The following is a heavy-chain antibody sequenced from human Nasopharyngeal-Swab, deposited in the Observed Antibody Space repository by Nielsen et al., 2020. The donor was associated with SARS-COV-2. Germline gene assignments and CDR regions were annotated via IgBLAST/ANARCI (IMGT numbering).Heavy chain of an antibody. D-gene: IGHD6-6*01. J-gene: IGHJ4*02. CDR1: GGSISSIPFY. CDR3: ARGRASMTC. V-gene: IGHV4-39*01. CDR2: VYYGGRT. Sequence: SETLSLTCTVSGGSISSIPFYWSWVRQSPGKGLEWIATVYYGGRTYYHPSLKSRVTLSVDSSNNQFSLKLTSVSAADSAVYYCARGRASMTCWGQGTLVTVSS.